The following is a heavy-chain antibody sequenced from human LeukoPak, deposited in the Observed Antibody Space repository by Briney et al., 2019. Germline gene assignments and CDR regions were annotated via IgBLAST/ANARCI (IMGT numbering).Heavy chain of an antibody. V-gene: IGHV3-66*01. Sequence: GGSLRLSCAASGFTVSSKYMSWVRQAPGKGLEWLSVIYNSGGTYYADSVKGRFTISRDNSKNTLYLQMNSLRVEDTAVYFCARDCSASSSDYYPLGYWGQGTLVTVSS. CDR2: IYNSGGT. CDR3: ARDCSASSSDYYPLGY. D-gene: IGHD3-22*01. J-gene: IGHJ4*02. CDR1: GFTVSSKY.